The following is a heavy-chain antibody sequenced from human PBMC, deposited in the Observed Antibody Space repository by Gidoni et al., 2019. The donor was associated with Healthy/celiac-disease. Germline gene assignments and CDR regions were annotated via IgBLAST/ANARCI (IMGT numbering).Heavy chain of an antibody. D-gene: IGHD6-6*01. J-gene: IGHJ4*02. V-gene: IGHV4-39*01. CDR1: RGSLSSSSYY. Sequence: QLQLQESGPGLVKPSETLSLTCTVSRGSLSSSSYYWGWIRQPPGKGLEWIGSIYYSGSTYYNPSRKSRVTISVDTSKNQCSLKLSSVTAADTAVYYCASATRFIAARSFFDYWGQGTLVTVSS. CDR2: IYYSGST. CDR3: ASATRFIAARSFFDY.